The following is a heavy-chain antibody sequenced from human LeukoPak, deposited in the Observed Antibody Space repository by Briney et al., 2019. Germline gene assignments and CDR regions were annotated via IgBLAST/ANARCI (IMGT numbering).Heavy chain of an antibody. V-gene: IGHV3-7*01. CDR3: VRGRDGSF. Sequence: GGSLRLSCATSGFFFNSFWMTWVRQAPGKGLEWVANIKCDDSEKYLVESVKGRFTISRDNARNSLFLQMDSLRVEDTAVYYCVRGRDGSFWGRGTQVTVSS. CDR1: GFFFNSFW. J-gene: IGHJ4*02. CDR2: IKCDDSEK. D-gene: IGHD5-24*01.